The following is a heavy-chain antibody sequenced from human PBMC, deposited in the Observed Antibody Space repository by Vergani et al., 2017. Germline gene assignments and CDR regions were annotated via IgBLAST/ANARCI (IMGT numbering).Heavy chain of an antibody. CDR2: TYYRSKCYN. CDR1: GDSVSSNSSA. J-gene: IGHJ4*02. V-gene: IGHV6-1*01. Sequence: QVQLQQSGPGLVKPSQTLLLTCAISGDSVSSNSSAWNWIRQYPSRGLEWLGRTYYRSKCYNDYAVSVKSRITINPDTSKNQFSLQLNSVTPEVTDVYYGARECEQQLSNWGQGTLVTVPS. D-gene: IGHD6-13*01. CDR3: ARECEQQLSN.